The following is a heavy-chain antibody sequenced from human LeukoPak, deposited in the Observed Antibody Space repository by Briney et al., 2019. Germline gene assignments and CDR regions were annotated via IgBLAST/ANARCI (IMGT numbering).Heavy chain of an antibody. V-gene: IGHV1-2*02. D-gene: IGHD2-15*01. Sequence: ASVKVSCKASGYTFTGYYMHWVRRAPGQGLEWMGWINPNSGGTNYAQKFQGRVTMTRDTSISTAYMELSRLRSDDTAVYYCARLLGHLKYYFDYWGQGTLVTVSS. CDR1: GYTFTGYY. CDR2: INPNSGGT. J-gene: IGHJ4*02. CDR3: ARLLGHLKYYFDY.